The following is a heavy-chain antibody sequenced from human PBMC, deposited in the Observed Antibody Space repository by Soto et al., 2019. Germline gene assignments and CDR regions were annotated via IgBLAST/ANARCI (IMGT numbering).Heavy chain of an antibody. CDR2: ISSSGSTI. J-gene: IGHJ4*02. V-gene: IGHV3-11*01. D-gene: IGHD3-10*01. Sequence: GGSLRLSCAASGFTFSDYYMSWIRQAPGKGLEWVSYISSSGSTIYYADSVKGRFTISRDNAKNSLYLQMNSLRAEDTAVYYCARVIRAQTMVRGVHFDYWGQGTLVTVSS. CDR1: GFTFSDYY. CDR3: ARVIRAQTMVRGVHFDY.